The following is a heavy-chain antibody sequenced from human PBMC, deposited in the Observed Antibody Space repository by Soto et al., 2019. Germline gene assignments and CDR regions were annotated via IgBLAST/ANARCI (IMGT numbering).Heavy chain of an antibody. CDR3: AREREYSSSWYSSNPFGMDV. CDR1: GYTFTSYG. J-gene: IGHJ6*02. D-gene: IGHD6-13*01. CDR2: ISAYNGNT. Sequence: QVQLVQSGAEVKKPGASVKVSCKASGYTFTSYGISWVRQAPGQGLEWMGWISAYNGNTNYAQKLQGRVTMTTDTSTSTAYMELRSLRSDDTAVYYCAREREYSSSWYSSNPFGMDVWGQGTTVTVSS. V-gene: IGHV1-18*01.